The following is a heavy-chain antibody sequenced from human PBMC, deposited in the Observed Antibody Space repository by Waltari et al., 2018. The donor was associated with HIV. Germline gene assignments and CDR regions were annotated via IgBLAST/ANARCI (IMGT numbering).Heavy chain of an antibody. CDR2: LATTSSG. J-gene: IGHJ3*02. D-gene: IGHD2-2*03. Sequence: EKHLVESGGGLVQPGGSLRLSCAASGFNFNTYGVNWVRQAPGKGLETISHLATTSSGYEADSGRGRFTITRDNVENSVYLQMDRLRGEDTAVYYCARNRGGWIGGQPGAFDIWGRGTLVIVSS. V-gene: IGHV3-48*01. CDR3: ARNRGGWIGGQPGAFDI. CDR1: GFNFNTYG.